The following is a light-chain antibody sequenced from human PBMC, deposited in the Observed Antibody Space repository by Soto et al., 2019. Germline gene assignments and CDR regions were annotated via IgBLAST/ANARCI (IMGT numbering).Light chain of an antibody. J-gene: IGKJ4*01. CDR3: QKCKVAPFT. V-gene: IGKV1-27*01. CDR1: QGIDTH. CDR2: AAS. Sequence: DIQMTQSPSSLSASVGDRVTITCRASQGIDTHLAWYQQKPGKAPELLIYAASTLQSGVPSRFTGSGSGTDFTLTISSLQPEDAATYYCQKCKVAPFTFGGGTKVEIK.